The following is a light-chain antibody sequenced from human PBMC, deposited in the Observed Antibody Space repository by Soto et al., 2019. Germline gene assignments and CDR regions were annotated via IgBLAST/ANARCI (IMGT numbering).Light chain of an antibody. CDR2: GAS. CDR1: QSVSSSY. V-gene: IGKV3-20*01. CDR3: QQYGSSSMYT. J-gene: IGKJ2*01. Sequence: EIVLTQSPGTLSLSPGERATLSCRASQSVSSSYLAWYQQKPGQAPRLLIYGASSRATGIPDRFSGSGSGTDLTLTISRLEPEAFAVYYCQQYGSSSMYTFGQGTKLEIK.